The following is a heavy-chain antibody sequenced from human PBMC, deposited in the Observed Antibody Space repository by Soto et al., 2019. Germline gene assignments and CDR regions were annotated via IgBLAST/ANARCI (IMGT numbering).Heavy chain of an antibody. V-gene: IGHV2-5*01. D-gene: IGHD4-17*01. Sequence: QITVKESGPTLVKPTQPLTLTCTFSGASLTTHRLGVGWIRQPPGEALEWLALIYGNDAKDYSSSLRARRNTPADSSKNQLVLKMRNLNPVHTATYYCAHRGAVGDHSFFGYWGQAALVSGSS. CDR3: AHRGAVGDHSFFGY. J-gene: IGHJ4*02. CDR2: IYGNDAK. CDR1: GASLTTHRLG.